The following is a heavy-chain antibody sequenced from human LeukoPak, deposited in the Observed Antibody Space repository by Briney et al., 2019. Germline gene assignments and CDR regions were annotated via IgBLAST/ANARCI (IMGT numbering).Heavy chain of an antibody. Sequence: GRSLRLSCAASGFTFSTYDMHWVRQAPGKGLEWVAIISSDGSSKYYADSVKGRFTISRDNSKNTVYLQMNSLRAEDTAVYLCAKGWSSGWLDYWGQGTLVTVSS. J-gene: IGHJ4*02. CDR1: GFTFSTYD. V-gene: IGHV3-30*18. D-gene: IGHD6-19*01. CDR3: AKGWSSGWLDY. CDR2: ISSDGSSK.